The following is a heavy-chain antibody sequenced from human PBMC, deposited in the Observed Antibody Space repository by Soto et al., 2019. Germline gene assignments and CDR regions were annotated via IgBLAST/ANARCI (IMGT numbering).Heavy chain of an antibody. Sequence: QVQLQESGPGLVKPSQTLSLTCSVSGGSISSGGYYWSWIRQHPGKGLEWIGYIYYSGSTFYNPSLKRRVTISLDTSKNQFSLTLSSVTAADTAVYFCARSAAGTDWFDPWGQGTLVTVSS. J-gene: IGHJ5*02. V-gene: IGHV4-31*03. CDR2: IYYSGST. CDR3: ARSAAGTDWFDP. D-gene: IGHD6-13*01. CDR1: GGSISSGGYY.